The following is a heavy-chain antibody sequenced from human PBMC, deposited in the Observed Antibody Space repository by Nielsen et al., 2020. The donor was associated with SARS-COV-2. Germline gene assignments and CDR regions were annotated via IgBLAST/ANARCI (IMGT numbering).Heavy chain of an antibody. Sequence: GESLKISCAASGFTFSSYWMSWVRQAPGKGLEWVSAISGSGGSTYYADSVKGRFTISRDNSKNTLYLQMNSLKTEDTAVYYCTTYVQTLTLNWFDPWGQGTLVTVSS. D-gene: IGHD1-14*01. V-gene: IGHV3-23*01. CDR1: GFTFSSYW. J-gene: IGHJ5*02. CDR3: TTYVQTLTLNWFDP. CDR2: ISGSGGST.